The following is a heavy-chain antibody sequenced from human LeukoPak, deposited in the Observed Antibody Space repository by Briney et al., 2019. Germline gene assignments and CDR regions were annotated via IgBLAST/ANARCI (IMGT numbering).Heavy chain of an antibody. CDR1: GGSFSGYY. V-gene: IGHV4-34*01. CDR2: INHSGST. J-gene: IGHJ4*02. CDR3: ARFRSSAAANYFDY. D-gene: IGHD6-13*01. Sequence: SETLSLTCAVYGGSFSGYYWSWIRQPLGKGLEWIGEINHSGSTNYNPSLKSRVTISVDTSKNQFSLKLSSVTAADTAVYYCARFRSSAAANYFDYWGQGTLVTVSS.